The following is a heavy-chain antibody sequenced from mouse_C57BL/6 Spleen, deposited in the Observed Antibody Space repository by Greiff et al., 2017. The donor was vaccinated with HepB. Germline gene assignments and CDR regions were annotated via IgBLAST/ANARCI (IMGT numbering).Heavy chain of an antibody. CDR3: ARHEEGLLLYGSSYGYFDG. CDR1: GYTFTEYT. V-gene: IGHV1-62-2*01. Sequence: QVQLKESGAELVKPGASVKLSCKASGYTFTEYTIHWVKQRSGQGLEWIGWFYPGSGSIKYNEKFKDKATLTADKSSSTVYMELSRLTSEDSAVYFCARHEEGLLLYGSSYGYFDGWGTGTTVTVSS. D-gene: IGHD1-1*01. CDR2: FYPGSGSI. J-gene: IGHJ1*03.